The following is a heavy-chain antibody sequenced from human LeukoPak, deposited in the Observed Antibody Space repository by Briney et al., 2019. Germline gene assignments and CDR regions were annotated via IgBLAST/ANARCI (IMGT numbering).Heavy chain of an antibody. Sequence: ASVKVSCKASGYAFTGYYMHWVRQAPGQGLEWMGWINPNSGGTNYAQKFQGRVTTTRDTSISTAYMELSRLRSDDTAVYYCAREVGATGYWGQGTLVTVSS. CDR1: GYAFTGYY. V-gene: IGHV1-2*02. J-gene: IGHJ4*02. D-gene: IGHD1-26*01. CDR2: INPNSGGT. CDR3: AREVGATGY.